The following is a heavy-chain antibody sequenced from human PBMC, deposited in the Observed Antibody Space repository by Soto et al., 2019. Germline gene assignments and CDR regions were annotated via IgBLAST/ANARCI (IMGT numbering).Heavy chain of an antibody. CDR3: ARASAVVVRAAIPNRAFDI. V-gene: IGHV1-69*13. CDR1: GGTFSSYA. CDR2: IIPIFGTA. J-gene: IGHJ3*02. Sequence: SVKVSCKASGGTFSSYAISWVRQAPGQGLEWMGGIIPIFGTASYAQKFQGRVTITADESTSTAYMELSSLRSEDTAVYYWARASAVVVRAAIPNRAFDIWGQGTMVTVSS. D-gene: IGHD2-2*02.